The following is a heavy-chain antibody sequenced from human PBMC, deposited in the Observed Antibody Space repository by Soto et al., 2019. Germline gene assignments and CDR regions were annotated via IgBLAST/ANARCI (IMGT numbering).Heavy chain of an antibody. CDR3: VKKEGLHWPPDAFDV. J-gene: IGHJ3*01. Sequence: PSETLSLTCSFSGDSVTSHYLTWIRQSPEKGLEWIGYMHYTGFSHYNPSLKSRLTISVDRSKNQFTLQLTSVTVEDTAVYYCVKKEGLHWPPDAFDVWGQGTMVTVPS. D-gene: IGHD1-1*01. CDR1: GDSVTSHY. CDR2: MHYTGFS. V-gene: IGHV4-59*02.